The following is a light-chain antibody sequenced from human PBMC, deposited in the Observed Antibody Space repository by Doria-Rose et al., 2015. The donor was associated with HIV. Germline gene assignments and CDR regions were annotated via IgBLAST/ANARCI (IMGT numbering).Light chain of an antibody. CDR3: QQYGSSPPYT. J-gene: IGKJ2*01. CDR2: GAS. V-gene: IGKV3-20*01. Sequence: TQSPGTLSLSPGERATLSCRASQSVSSSYLAWYQQKPGQAPRLLIYGASSRATGIPDRFSGSGSGTDFTLTISRLEPEDFAVYYCQQYGSSPPYTFG. CDR1: QSVSSSY.